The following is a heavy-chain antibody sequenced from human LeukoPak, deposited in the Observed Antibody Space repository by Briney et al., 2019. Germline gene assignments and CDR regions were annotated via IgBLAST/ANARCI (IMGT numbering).Heavy chain of an antibody. CDR3: ARGEYGDHSEYFWY. Sequence: HSGGSLRLSCVGSGFTFSTYWMSWVRQAPGKGLEWVANIKQDGSEKYYVDSVKGRFSISRDNAKNSLYLQMNSLTDGDTAVYYCARGEYGDHSEYFWYWGQGTLVTVTS. D-gene: IGHD4-17*01. V-gene: IGHV3-7*01. J-gene: IGHJ1*01. CDR1: GFTFSTYW. CDR2: IKQDGSEK.